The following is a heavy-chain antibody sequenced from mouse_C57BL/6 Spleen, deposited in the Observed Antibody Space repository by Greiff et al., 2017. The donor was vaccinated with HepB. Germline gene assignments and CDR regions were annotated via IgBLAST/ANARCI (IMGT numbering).Heavy chain of an antibody. V-gene: IGHV1-64*01. CDR3: AREDYDSLFAY. D-gene: IGHD2-4*01. CDR1: GYTFTSYW. J-gene: IGHJ3*01. Sequence: VQLQQPGAELVKPGASVKLSCKASGYTFTSYWMHWVKQRPGQGLEWIGMIHPNSGSTNYNEKFKSKATLTVDKSSSTAYMQLSSLTSEDSAVYYCAREDYDSLFAYWGQGTLVTVSA. CDR2: IHPNSGST.